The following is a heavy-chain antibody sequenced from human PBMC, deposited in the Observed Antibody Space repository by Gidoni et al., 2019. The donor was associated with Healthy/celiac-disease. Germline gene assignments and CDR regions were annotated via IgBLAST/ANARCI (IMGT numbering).Heavy chain of an antibody. V-gene: IGHV3-21*01. CDR2: ISSSSSYR. CDR1: GFTFTSYS. Sequence: EVQLVESGGGLVKPGGSLRLSCAASGFTFTSYSMNWVRQAPGKGLEWVSSISSSSSYRYYADSVKGRFTSSRDNAKNSLYLQMNSLRAEDTAVYYCARVDGYNPFHFDYWGQGTLVTVSS. D-gene: IGHD5-12*01. CDR3: ARVDGYNPFHFDY. J-gene: IGHJ4*02.